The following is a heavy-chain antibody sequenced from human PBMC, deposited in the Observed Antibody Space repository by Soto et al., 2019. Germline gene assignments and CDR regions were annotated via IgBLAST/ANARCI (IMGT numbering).Heavy chain of an antibody. V-gene: IGHV2-26*01. J-gene: IGHJ5*02. CDR3: ALIKDCSRTDCYLASFDP. D-gene: IGHD2-2*01. CDR1: GLSLSSGRLG. Sequence: QVTLKESGLVLVKPTETLTLTCTVSGLSLSSGRLGVSWIRQPPGKALEWLAHIFSNDDKSYSTSLRSRLTISKDTSRGQVVLTMTNMDPMDSATYYCALIKDCSRTDCYLASFDPWGQGTLVTVSS. CDR2: IFSNDDK.